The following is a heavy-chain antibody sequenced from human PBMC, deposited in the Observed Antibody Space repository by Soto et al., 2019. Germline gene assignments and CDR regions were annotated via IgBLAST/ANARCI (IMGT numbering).Heavy chain of an antibody. Sequence: PGESLKISCKGSGYTFANSWIAWVRQMPGKGLEWLGNIFPGDSDTKYSPSFQGQVTISADKSIGTAYLQWSSLKASDIAMYYCARRRYFGTLLDPWGQGTLVTVSS. CDR2: IFPGDSDT. CDR1: GYTFANSW. J-gene: IGHJ5*02. D-gene: IGHD3-9*01. V-gene: IGHV5-51*01. CDR3: ARRRYFGTLLDP.